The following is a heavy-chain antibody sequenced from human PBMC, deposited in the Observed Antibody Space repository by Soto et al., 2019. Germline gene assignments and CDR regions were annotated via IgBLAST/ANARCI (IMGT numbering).Heavy chain of an antibody. D-gene: IGHD5-12*01. J-gene: IGHJ4*02. CDR3: AREGDGYNLGPSVDFDY. V-gene: IGHV1-46*01. Sequence: QVQLVQSGAEVKKPGASVKVSCKASGYTFTTYYMHWVRQAPGQGLEWMGVINPSGGSTSYAQKFQGRVTATRNTSTSTLYMELSSLRSEDTAVYYCAREGDGYNLGPSVDFDYWGQGTLVTVSS. CDR2: INPSGGST. CDR1: GYTFTTYY.